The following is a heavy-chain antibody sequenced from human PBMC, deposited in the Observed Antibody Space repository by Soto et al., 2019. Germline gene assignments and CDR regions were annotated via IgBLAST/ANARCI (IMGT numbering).Heavy chain of an antibody. CDR3: AKDQWGYCSNECYPLDV. Sequence: GGSLRLSCAASGFTFSSYGMHWVRQAPGKGLEWVAVISYDGSNKYYTDSVKGRFTISRDNSKNTLYLQMNCLRAEDTAVYYCAKDQWGYCSNECYPLDVWGQGTTVTVSS. V-gene: IGHV3-30*18. D-gene: IGHD2-8*01. CDR2: ISYDGSNK. CDR1: GFTFSSYG. J-gene: IGHJ6*02.